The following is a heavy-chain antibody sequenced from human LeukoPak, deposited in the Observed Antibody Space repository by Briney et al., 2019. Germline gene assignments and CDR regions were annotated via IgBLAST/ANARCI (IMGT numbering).Heavy chain of an antibody. J-gene: IGHJ4*02. CDR2: INHSGST. Sequence: SETLSLTCAVYGGSFSGYYWSWIRQPPREGLEWIGEINHSGSTNYNPSLKSRVTISVDTSKNQFSLKLSSVTAADTAVYYCARGTMTTVTYYFDYWGQGTLVTVSS. D-gene: IGHD4-17*01. CDR1: GGSFSGYY. CDR3: ARGTMTTVTYYFDY. V-gene: IGHV4-34*01.